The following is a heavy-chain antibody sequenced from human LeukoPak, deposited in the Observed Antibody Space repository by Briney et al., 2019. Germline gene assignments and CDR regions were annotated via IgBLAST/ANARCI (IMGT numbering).Heavy chain of an antibody. D-gene: IGHD3-16*01. V-gene: IGHV4-30-4*01. J-gene: IGHJ3*02. CDR2: IYYSGST. Sequence: SETLSLTCTVSGGSISSGDYYWSWIRQPPGKGLEWIGYIYYSGSTYYNPSLKSRVTISVDTSKNQFSLKLSSLTAADTALYYCARGGVCGLGGHDAFDIWGQGTMVTVSS. CDR1: GGSISSGDYY. CDR3: ARGGVCGLGGHDAFDI.